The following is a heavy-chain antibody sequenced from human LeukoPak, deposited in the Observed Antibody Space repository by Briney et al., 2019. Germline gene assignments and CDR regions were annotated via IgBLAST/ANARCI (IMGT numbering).Heavy chain of an antibody. D-gene: IGHD3/OR15-3a*01. Sequence: GGSLRLSCAASGFTFSHAWMSWVRQAPGKGLEWVGQIKSEADGGTADYAAPVKGRFTISRDDSKNTLYLQMDSLKVEDTAVYYCSTTSLGGQMLMIWYLDNWGQGTLVTVSS. V-gene: IGHV3-15*01. CDR3: STTSLGGQMLMIWYLDN. J-gene: IGHJ4*02. CDR2: IKSEADGGTA. CDR1: GFTFSHAW.